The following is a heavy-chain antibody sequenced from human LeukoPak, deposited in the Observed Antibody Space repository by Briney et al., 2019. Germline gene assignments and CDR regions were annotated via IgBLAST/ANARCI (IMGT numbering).Heavy chain of an antibody. J-gene: IGHJ4*02. CDR2: IRSKANSYAT. Sequence: GGSLKLSCAASGFTFSGSAMHWVRQASGKGLEWVGRIRSKANSYATAYAASVKGRFTISRDGSKSIAYLQMNSLKTEDTAVYYCTRDWEGIDYWGQGTLVTVSS. D-gene: IGHD1-26*01. CDR1: GFTFSGSA. V-gene: IGHV3-73*01. CDR3: TRDWEGIDY.